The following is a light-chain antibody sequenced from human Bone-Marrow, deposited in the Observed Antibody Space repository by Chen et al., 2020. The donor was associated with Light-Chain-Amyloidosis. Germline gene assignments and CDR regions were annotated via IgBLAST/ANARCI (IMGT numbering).Light chain of an antibody. CDR2: SAS. CDR1: QTISTY. J-gene: IGKJ1*01. V-gene: IGKV1-39*01. CDR3: QQTYSKFKT. Sequence: DIQMTQSPSSLSASVGDRVTIACRASQTISTYLNWYQQKPGEAPQLLIYSASSLQSGVPSRFSGSGSETDFTLTISSLHPEDFATYFCQQTYSKFKTFGQGTKVEMK.